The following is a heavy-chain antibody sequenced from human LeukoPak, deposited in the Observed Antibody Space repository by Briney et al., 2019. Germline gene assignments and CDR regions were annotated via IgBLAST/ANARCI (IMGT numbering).Heavy chain of an antibody. Sequence: ASVKVSCKASGYTFTSYGISWVRQAPGQGLEWMGWISAYNGNTNYAQKLQGRVTMTTDTSTSTAYMELRSLRSDDTAVYYCARDPGLAGATTLFDYWGQGTLVTVSS. J-gene: IGHJ4*02. D-gene: IGHD1-26*01. CDR2: ISAYNGNT. V-gene: IGHV1-18*01. CDR3: ARDPGLAGATTLFDY. CDR1: GYTFTSYG.